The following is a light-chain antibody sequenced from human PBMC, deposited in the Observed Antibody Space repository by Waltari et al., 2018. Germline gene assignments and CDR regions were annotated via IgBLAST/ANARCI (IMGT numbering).Light chain of an antibody. CDR1: SSNLGAGYD. J-gene: IGLJ3*02. Sequence: QSVLTQPPSVSGAPGQRVTISCTGSSSNLGAGYDVHWYQHFPGAGPKLLRYSDTHGPAGVPDRFAGAKSGTSASLAVTGLQADDEADYYCQSYDRSLSGSVFGGGTKLTVL. V-gene: IGLV1-40*01. CDR2: SDT. CDR3: QSYDRSLSGSV.